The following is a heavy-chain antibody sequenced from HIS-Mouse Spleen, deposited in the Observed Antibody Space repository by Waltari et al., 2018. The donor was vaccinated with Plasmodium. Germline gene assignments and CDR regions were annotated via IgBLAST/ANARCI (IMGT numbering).Heavy chain of an antibody. CDR3: ARSPPFYDFWSGYYDY. Sequence: QVQLVQSGAEVKKPGASVKVSCKASGYTFTGYYMHWVRQAPGQGLEWMGRINPNSGGTNDAQKFQGRVTMTRDTSISTAYMELSRLRSDDTAVYYCARSPPFYDFWSGYYDYWGQGTLVTVSS. CDR1: GYTFTGYY. J-gene: IGHJ4*02. D-gene: IGHD3-3*01. V-gene: IGHV1-2*02. CDR2: INPNSGGT.